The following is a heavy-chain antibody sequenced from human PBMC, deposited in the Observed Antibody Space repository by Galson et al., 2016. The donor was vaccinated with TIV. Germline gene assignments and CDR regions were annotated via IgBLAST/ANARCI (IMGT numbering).Heavy chain of an antibody. D-gene: IGHD3-9*01. Sequence: SVKVSCKASGYMFTDFYIHWVRQAPGQGLEWMGWITPINGDTKYAQKFQGRVAMTRDKSISTAYLELTRVTTDDTAVYYCARDRNTYYFDIPFDSWGQGTQVTVSS. CDR3: ARDRNTYYFDIPFDS. CDR1: GYMFTDFY. CDR2: ITPINGDT. V-gene: IGHV1-2*02. J-gene: IGHJ4*02.